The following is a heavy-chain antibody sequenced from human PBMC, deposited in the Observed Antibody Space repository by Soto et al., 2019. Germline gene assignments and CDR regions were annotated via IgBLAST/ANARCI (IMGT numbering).Heavy chain of an antibody. V-gene: IGHV4-4*02. CDR2: IYHSGST. J-gene: IGHJ4*02. D-gene: IGHD3-22*01. Sequence: QVQLQESGPGLVKPSGTLSLTCAVSGGSISSSNWWSWVRQPPGKGEEWIGEIYHSGSTNYNPSLKSRVTISVDKSKNQFSLKLSSVTAADTAVYYCARLTITMIVVVITIFDYWGQGTLVTVSS. CDR1: GGSISSSNW. CDR3: ARLTITMIVVVITIFDY.